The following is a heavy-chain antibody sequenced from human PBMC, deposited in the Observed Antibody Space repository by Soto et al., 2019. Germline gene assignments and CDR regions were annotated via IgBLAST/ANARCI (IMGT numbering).Heavy chain of an antibody. CDR1: GGTFNSYV. D-gene: IGHD5-12*01. Sequence: QVQLVQSGAEVKRPGSSVQVSCKASGGTFNSYVFNWVRQAPGQGLEWMGGIISIFGTPNYGQKFQGRVTITADEYTSTGLMELSSLTSEDTAIYYCSRALGSGYDPGDYWGQGTLVTVSS. CDR2: IISIFGTP. CDR3: SRALGSGYDPGDY. V-gene: IGHV1-69*12. J-gene: IGHJ4*02.